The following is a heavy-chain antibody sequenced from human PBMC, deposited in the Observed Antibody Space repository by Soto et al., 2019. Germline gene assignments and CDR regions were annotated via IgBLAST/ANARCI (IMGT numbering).Heavy chain of an antibody. Sequence: GGSLRLSCAASGFTFNSYWMGWVRQFPGKGLEWVANIKQDGSEKNYVDSVKGRFTISRDNAKKSLYLQMNSLRAEDTAVYYCARENYFDYWGQGTLVTVSS. CDR2: IKQDGSEK. J-gene: IGHJ4*02. CDR1: GFTFNSYW. V-gene: IGHV3-7*04. CDR3: ARENYFDY.